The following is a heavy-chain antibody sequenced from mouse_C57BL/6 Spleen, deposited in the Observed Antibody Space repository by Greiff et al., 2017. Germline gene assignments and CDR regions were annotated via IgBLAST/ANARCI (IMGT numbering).Heavy chain of an antibody. CDR2: IDPSDSYT. J-gene: IGHJ4*01. CDR1: GYTFTSYW. CDR3: ARTGYDGYYVYYAMDY. V-gene: IGHV1-50*01. D-gene: IGHD2-3*01. Sequence: QVQLQQSGAELVKPGASVKLSCKASGYTFTSYWMQWVKQRPGQGLEWIGEIDPSDSYTNYNQKFKGKATLTVDTSSSTAYMQLSSLTSEDSAVYYCARTGYDGYYVYYAMDYWGQGTSVTVSS.